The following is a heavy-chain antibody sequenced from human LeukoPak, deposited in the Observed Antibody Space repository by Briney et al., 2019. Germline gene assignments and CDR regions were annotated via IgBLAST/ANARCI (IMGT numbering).Heavy chain of an antibody. CDR2: ISSSSSYI. V-gene: IGHV3-21*01. CDR3: ARDGIAVASDFDY. Sequence: GGSLRLSCAASGFTFSSYSMNWVRQAPGKGLEWVSSISSSSSYICYADSVKGRFTISRDNAKNSLYLQMNSLRAEDTAVYYCARDGIAVASDFDYWGQGTLVTVSS. D-gene: IGHD6-19*01. J-gene: IGHJ4*02. CDR1: GFTFSSYS.